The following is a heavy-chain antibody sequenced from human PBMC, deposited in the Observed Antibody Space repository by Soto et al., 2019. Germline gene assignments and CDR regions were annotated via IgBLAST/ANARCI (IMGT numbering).Heavy chain of an antibody. CDR1: GYTFTTYG. J-gene: IGHJ6*02. V-gene: IGHV1-18*01. CDR2: ISAYNGNT. Sequence: ASVKVSCKASGYTFTTYGFSWVRQAPGQGLAWMGWISAYNGNTNYAQKFQGRVTMTTDTSTSTAYMELRSLRSDDTAVYYCARAGARSSSSYYNYYGMDVWGQGTTVTVSS. CDR3: ARAGARSSSSYYNYYGMDV. D-gene: IGHD6-6*01.